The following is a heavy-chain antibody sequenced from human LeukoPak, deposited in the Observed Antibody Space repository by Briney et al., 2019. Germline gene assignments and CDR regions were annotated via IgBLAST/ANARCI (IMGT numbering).Heavy chain of an antibody. Sequence: GSLRLSCAASGFTFSSHWMHWVRQAPGKGLVWVSRIISEGSSTSYADSVKGRFTISRDNAKNTLYLQMNSLRDEDTAVYYCARGHVHGSDRHWDYWGQGILVTVSS. J-gene: IGHJ4*02. D-gene: IGHD3-10*01. CDR2: IISEGSST. CDR3: ARGHVHGSDRHWDY. CDR1: GFTFSSHW. V-gene: IGHV3-74*01.